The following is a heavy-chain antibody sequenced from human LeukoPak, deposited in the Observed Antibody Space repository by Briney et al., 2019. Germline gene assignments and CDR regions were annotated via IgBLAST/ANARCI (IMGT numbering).Heavy chain of an antibody. J-gene: IGHJ2*01. CDR1: GDSVSINSAA. CDR3: ARAPIGGWYFDL. V-gene: IGHV6-1*01. Sequence: SPTLPLTCAISGDSVSINSAAWNGITQSPSRGLEWLGRSYYRSKWSNDYAVSGKSRITINPYPSRNQSSLQLNYLPPDATSLYYCARAPIGGWYFDLWGRGTLVTVSS. CDR2: SYYRSKWSN. D-gene: IGHD2-15*01.